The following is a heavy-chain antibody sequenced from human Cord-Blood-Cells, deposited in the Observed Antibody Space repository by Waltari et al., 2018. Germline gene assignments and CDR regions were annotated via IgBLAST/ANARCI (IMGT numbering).Heavy chain of an antibody. J-gene: IGHJ4*02. V-gene: IGHV1-69*01. CDR1: GGAFSSYA. D-gene: IGHD4-4*01. Sequence: QVQLVQSGAEVKKPGSSVKVSCQPSGGAFSSYAISWVRQAPGQGLEWMGGIIPIFGTANYVQKFQGRVTITADESTSTAYMELSSLRSEDTAVYYCARGPTRNYFDYWGQGTLVTVSS. CDR2: IIPIFGTA. CDR3: ARGPTRNYFDY.